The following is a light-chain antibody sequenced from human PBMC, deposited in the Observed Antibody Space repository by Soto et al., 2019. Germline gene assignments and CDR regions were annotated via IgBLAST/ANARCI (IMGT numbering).Light chain of an antibody. CDR2: AAF. Sequence: IQMTQSPSSLSAFVGDRVTITCRASQDIDNFLAWYQQKPGKVPKLLIYAAFTFQSGVPSRFSGSGSGTDFTLTISSLQPEDVATYYCPKCKVAPFTSGGGTKVEIX. CDR3: PKCKVAPFT. J-gene: IGKJ4*01. CDR1: QDIDNF. V-gene: IGKV1-27*01.